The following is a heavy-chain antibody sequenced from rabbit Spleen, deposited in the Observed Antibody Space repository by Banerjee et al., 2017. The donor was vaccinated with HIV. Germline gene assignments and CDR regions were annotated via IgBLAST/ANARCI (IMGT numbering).Heavy chain of an antibody. Sequence: QEQLVESGGGLVKPGASLTLTCKASGFSFNSGYDMCWVRQAPGKGLEWIACIYGGGTNGATYYATWAKGRFTVSKSASTTVTLQMTSLTAADTATYFCARHGGVSGYAYGDLWGPGTLVTVS. CDR3: ARHGGVSGYAYGDL. CDR2: IYGGGTNGAT. V-gene: IGHV1S45*01. J-gene: IGHJ4*01. D-gene: IGHD6-1*01. CDR1: GFSFNSGYD.